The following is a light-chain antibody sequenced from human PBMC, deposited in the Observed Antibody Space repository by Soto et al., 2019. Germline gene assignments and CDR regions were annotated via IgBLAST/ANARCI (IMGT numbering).Light chain of an antibody. CDR3: SSYTSSSTYV. CDR2: DVS. Sequence: QSALTQPASVSGSPGQSITISCTGTSSDVGGYNYVSWYQQHPGKAPKLMIYDVSNRPSGVSNRFSGSKSGNKASLTISGLQAEDEADYYCSSYTSSSTYVFGTGTKVTV. CDR1: SSDVGGYNY. J-gene: IGLJ1*01. V-gene: IGLV2-14*01.